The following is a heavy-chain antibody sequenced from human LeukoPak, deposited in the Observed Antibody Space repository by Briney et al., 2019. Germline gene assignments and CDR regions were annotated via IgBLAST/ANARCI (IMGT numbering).Heavy chain of an antibody. CDR1: GGSISSGDYY. V-gene: IGHV4-30-4*08. D-gene: IGHD3-10*01. CDR3: ARGVITMVRGVIIYFDY. J-gene: IGHJ4*02. Sequence: SETLSLTCTVSGGSISSGDYYWSWIRQPPGKGLEWIGYNYYSGSTYYNPSLKSRVTISVDKSKNQFSLKLSSVTAADTAVYYCARGVITMVRGVIIYFDYWGQGTLVTVSS. CDR2: NYYSGST.